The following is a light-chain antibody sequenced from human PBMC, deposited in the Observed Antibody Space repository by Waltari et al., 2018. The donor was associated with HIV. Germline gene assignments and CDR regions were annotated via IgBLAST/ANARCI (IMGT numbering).Light chain of an antibody. CDR2: DVN. CDR1: ASDIGRDNY. J-gene: IGLJ1*01. Sequence: QSALSQPASVSASPGQSVAISCSGSASDIGRDNYVSSYQQNPDRAPSLIFFDVNKLPSGISDRFSGSKSGTTASLTISTVRTDDEADYYCASYTVNFTGVFGTGTKLSVL. V-gene: IGLV2-14*03. CDR3: ASYTVNFTGV.